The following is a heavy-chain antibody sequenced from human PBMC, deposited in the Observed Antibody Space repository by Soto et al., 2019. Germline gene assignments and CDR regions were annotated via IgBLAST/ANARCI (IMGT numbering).Heavy chain of an antibody. CDR3: ARGDSNYGTYYYYGMDV. D-gene: IGHD4-4*01. CDR2: IIPIFGTA. CDR1: GGTFSSYA. V-gene: IGHV1-69*13. J-gene: IGHJ6*02. Sequence: GASVKVSCKASGGTFSSYAISWVRQAPGQGLEWMGGIIPIFGTANYAQKFQGRVTITADESTSTAYMELSSLRSEDTAVYYCARGDSNYGTYYYYGMDVWGQGTTVTVS.